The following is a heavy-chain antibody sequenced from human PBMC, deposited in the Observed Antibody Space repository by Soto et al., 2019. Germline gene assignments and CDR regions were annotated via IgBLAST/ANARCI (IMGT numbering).Heavy chain of an antibody. J-gene: IGHJ6*02. D-gene: IGHD3-3*01. Sequence: SEILSLTCAVSGGSITTSDYSWSWIRQPPGRGLEWIGSIYHTGATHYIPSLKSRLTMSLDKSKNHFSLDLSSVTAADTALYYCVRERTIFGVAPGGGVDVWGQGTTVTVSS. CDR2: IYHTGAT. V-gene: IGHV4-30-2*01. CDR3: VRERTIFGVAPGGGVDV. CDR1: GGSITTSDYS.